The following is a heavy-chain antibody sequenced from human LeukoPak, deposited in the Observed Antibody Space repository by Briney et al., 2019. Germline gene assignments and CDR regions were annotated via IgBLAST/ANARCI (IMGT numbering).Heavy chain of an antibody. D-gene: IGHD6-19*01. CDR3: ASAAVAGTGGFDY. CDR2: ISSSSSYI. CDR1: GFTFSSYS. V-gene: IGHV3-21*01. J-gene: IGHJ4*02. Sequence: GGSLRLSCAASGFTFSSYSMNWVRQAPGKGLEWVSSISSSSSYIYYADSVKGRFTISRDNAKNSLYLQMNSLRAEDTAVYYCASAAVAGTGGFDYWGQGTLVTVSS.